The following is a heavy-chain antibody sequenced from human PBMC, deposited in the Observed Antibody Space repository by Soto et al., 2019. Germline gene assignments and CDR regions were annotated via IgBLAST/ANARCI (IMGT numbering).Heavy chain of an antibody. V-gene: IGHV4-30-4*01. CDR3: ARDFHDIFGEAGGYYFDY. D-gene: IGHD3-3*01. CDR1: GCSISSGDYY. CDR2: IYYSGST. Sequence: PSETLSLTCTVSGCSISSGDYYWSWIRQPPGKGLEWIGYIYYSGSTYYNPSLKSRVTISVDTSKNQFSLKLSSVTAADTAVYYCARDFHDIFGEAGGYYFDYWGQGTLVTVSS. J-gene: IGHJ4*02.